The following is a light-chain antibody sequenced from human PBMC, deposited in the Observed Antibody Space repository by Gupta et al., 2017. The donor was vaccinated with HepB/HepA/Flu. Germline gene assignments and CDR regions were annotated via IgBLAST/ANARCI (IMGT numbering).Light chain of an antibody. CDR1: SSDVGGYNY. J-gene: IGLJ2*01. CDR2: DVS. CDR3: SSYTSSSTQVL. V-gene: IGLV2-14*03. Sequence: QSALTQPASASGSPGQSITISCTGTSSDVGGYNYVSWYQQHPGKAPKLMIYDVSNRPSGVSNRFSGSTSGNTASLTISGLQAEDEADYYCSSYTSSSTQVLFGGGTKLTVL.